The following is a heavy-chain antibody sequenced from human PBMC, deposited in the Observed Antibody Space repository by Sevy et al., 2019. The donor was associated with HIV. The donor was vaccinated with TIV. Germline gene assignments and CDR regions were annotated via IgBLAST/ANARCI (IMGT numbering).Heavy chain of an antibody. Sequence: GGSLRLSCTAYGFTFSNYAVHWVRQAPGKGLEWVAIISHDEIHKDFADSVRGRFSISRDTSKNTIYLQMNSLRAEDTTVYYCARDRDMITFGVGEAFDIWGQGTMVTVSS. CDR2: ISHDEIHK. CDR3: ARDRDMITFGVGEAFDI. D-gene: IGHD3-16*01. J-gene: IGHJ3*02. CDR1: GFTFSNYA. V-gene: IGHV3-30*04.